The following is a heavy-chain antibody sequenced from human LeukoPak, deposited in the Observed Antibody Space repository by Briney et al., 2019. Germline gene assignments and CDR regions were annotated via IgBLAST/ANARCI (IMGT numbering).Heavy chain of an antibody. CDR1: GFTFSSYD. V-gene: IGHV3-48*03. Sequence: GGSLRLSCAASGFTFSSYDMNWVRQAPGKGLEWISYISSSGSTLYYADSVKGRFTISRDNAKNSLYLQMNSLRAEDTAVYYCAREEGHWGQGTLVTVSS. CDR2: ISSSGSTL. J-gene: IGHJ4*02. CDR3: AREEGH.